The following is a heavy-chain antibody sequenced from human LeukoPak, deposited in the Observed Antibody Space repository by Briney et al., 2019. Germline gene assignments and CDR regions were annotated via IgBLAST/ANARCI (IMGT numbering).Heavy chain of an antibody. CDR1: GGSVSSSSYS. J-gene: IGHJ3*02. V-gene: IGHV4-39*01. D-gene: IGHD3-22*01. CDR3: ARHADSSGYLDAFDI. Sequence: PSETLSLTCTVSGGSVSSSSYSWGCIRQPPGKGLEWIGSIYYSGSTNYNPSLESRVTISVDTSKNQFSLKLSSVTDADTAVYYCARHADSSGYLDAFDIWGQGTMVTVSS. CDR2: IYYSGST.